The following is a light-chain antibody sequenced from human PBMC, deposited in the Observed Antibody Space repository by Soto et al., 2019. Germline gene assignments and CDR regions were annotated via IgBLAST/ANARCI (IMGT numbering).Light chain of an antibody. Sequence: DLQMHQSPSSVSASVGDRVTITCPASPGISCWLAWYQQKPGKAPKLLIYAASSLQSGVPSRFSVSGSGTAFALTISSLRPEDVAIYECQKANRGPLTFGGGTEVELQ. J-gene: IGKJ4*01. CDR2: AAS. CDR1: PGISCW. V-gene: IGKV1-12*01. CDR3: QKANRGPLT.